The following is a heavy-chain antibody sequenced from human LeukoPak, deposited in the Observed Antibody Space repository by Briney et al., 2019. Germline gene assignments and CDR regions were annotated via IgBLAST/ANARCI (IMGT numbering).Heavy chain of an antibody. V-gene: IGHV4-38-2*02. CDR3: AGGGIYYYYYYMDV. D-gene: IGHD1-26*01. Sequence: ASVTLSFTCTVSGYTISSGYYWGWIREPPGKGLEWIGSIYHSGSTYYKPSLKSRVTISVDTSKNYLSLKLRTVTAADTAVYSCAGGGIYYYYYYMDVWGKGTTVTISS. J-gene: IGHJ6*03. CDR1: GYTISSGYY. CDR2: IYHSGST.